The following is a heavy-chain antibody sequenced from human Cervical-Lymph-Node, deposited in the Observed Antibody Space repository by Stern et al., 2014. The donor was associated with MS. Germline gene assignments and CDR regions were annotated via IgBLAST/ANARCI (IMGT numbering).Heavy chain of an antibody. CDR2: INYRRNP. CDR3: ARAFSDYHDSTPGY. Sequence: VQLVQSGPGLVKPSETLSLTCTVSYDSISSYYWTWLRQPPGKGLERIGYINYRRNPNYNPALKSRVTISVDTSKNQFSLKLTSVTAADTAVYYCARAFSDYHDSTPGYWGQGTLVTVSS. D-gene: IGHD3-22*01. V-gene: IGHV4-59*01. J-gene: IGHJ4*02. CDR1: YDSISSYY.